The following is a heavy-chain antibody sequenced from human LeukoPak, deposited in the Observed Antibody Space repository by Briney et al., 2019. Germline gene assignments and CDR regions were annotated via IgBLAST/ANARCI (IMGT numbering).Heavy chain of an antibody. CDR2: VSSSGTT. V-gene: IGHV4-61*02. J-gene: IGHJ6*03. Sequence: SETLSLTCTVSRGSITSGNYYWTWIRQPAGKGLERIGRVSSSGTTNYNPYNPSLKSRVTISVDTSRNQFSLELSSVTAADTAVYYCARGDYYYYMDVWGTGTTVTVSS. CDR1: RGSITSGNYY. CDR3: ARGDYYYYMDV.